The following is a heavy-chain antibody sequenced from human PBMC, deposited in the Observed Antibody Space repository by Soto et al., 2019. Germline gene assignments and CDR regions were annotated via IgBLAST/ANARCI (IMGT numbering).Heavy chain of an antibody. CDR3: ARXGDQGAYDSSGYYYVNY. CDR2: IYYSGST. Sequence: SETLSLTCTVSGGSISGGDYYWSWIRQPPGKGLEWIGYIYYSGSTYYNPSLKSRVTISVDTSKNQFSLKLSSVTAADTAVYYCARXGDQGAYDSSGYYYVNYWGQGTLVTVSS. J-gene: IGHJ4*02. V-gene: IGHV4-30-4*01. CDR1: GGSISGGDYY. D-gene: IGHD3-22*01.